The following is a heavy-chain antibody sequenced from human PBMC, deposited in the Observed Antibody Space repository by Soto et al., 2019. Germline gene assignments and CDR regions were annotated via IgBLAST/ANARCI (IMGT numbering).Heavy chain of an antibody. CDR3: AKGARVAAAGYLDY. J-gene: IGHJ4*02. V-gene: IGHV3-23*01. Sequence: EVQLLESGGGLVQPGGSLRLSCAASGFTFSGYAMSWVRQAPGKGLEWVSAISGSGGSTYYADSVKGRFTISRDNSKNTLYLHRNSLRAEDTAVYYCAKGARVAAAGYLDYWGQGTLVTVSS. CDR2: ISGSGGST. CDR1: GFTFSGYA. D-gene: IGHD6-13*01.